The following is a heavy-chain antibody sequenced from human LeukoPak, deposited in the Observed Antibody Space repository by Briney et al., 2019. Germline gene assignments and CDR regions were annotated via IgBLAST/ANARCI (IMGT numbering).Heavy chain of an antibody. CDR3: ARVTTVVTPRYYYYYYMDV. CDR2: MNPNSGNT. J-gene: IGHJ6*03. Sequence: ASVKVSCKASGYTFTSYDINWVRQATGQGHEWMGWMNPNSGNTGYAQKFQGRVTMTRNTSISTAYMELSSLRSEDTAVYYCARVTTVVTPRYYYYYYMDVWGKGTTVTVSS. D-gene: IGHD4-23*01. V-gene: IGHV1-8*01. CDR1: GYTFTSYD.